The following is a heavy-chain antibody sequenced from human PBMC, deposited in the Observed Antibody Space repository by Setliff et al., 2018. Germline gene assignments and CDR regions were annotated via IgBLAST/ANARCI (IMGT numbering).Heavy chain of an antibody. D-gene: IGHD2-21*02. V-gene: IGHV3-48*03. CDR1: GFSFSRHW. CDR2: ISSSGSTI. Sequence: GGSLRLSCVVSGFSFSRHWMSWVRQAPGKGLEWVSYISSSGSTIYYADSVKGRFTVSRDNAKNSLYLQMNSLRAEDTAVYYCARGWVAVTVDYWGQGSLVTVSS. J-gene: IGHJ4*02. CDR3: ARGWVAVTVDY.